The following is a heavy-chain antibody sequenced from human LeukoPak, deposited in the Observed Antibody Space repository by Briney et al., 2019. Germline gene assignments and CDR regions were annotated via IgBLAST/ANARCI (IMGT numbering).Heavy chain of an antibody. D-gene: IGHD2-2*01. V-gene: IGHV3-21*01. CDR2: ISSSSSYI. J-gene: IGHJ4*02. CDR3: ARRAYCSSTSCAFDY. Sequence: PGGSLRLSCAASGFTFSSYSMNWVRQAPGRGLEWVSSISSSSSYIYYADSVKGRFTISRDNAKNSLYLQMNSLRAEDTAVYYCARRAYCSSTSCAFDYWGQGTLVTVSS. CDR1: GFTFSSYS.